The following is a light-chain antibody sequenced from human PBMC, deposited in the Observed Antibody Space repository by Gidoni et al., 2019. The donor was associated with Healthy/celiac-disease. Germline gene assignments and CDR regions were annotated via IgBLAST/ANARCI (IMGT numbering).Light chain of an antibody. CDR1: KLGDKY. CDR3: QAWDRSTVV. Sequence: SYELTQPPSVSVSPGQTASITCSGDKLGDKYSCWYQQKPGQSPVLVIYQDSKRTSGIPERFSGYNSGKTATLTISGTQAMDEADYYCQAWDRSTVVFGGGTKLTV. J-gene: IGLJ2*01. V-gene: IGLV3-1*01. CDR2: QDS.